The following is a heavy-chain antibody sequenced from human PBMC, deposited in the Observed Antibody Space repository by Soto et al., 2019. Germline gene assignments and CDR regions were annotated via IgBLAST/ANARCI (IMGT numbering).Heavy chain of an antibody. V-gene: IGHV4-31*03. CDR2: VYYSGIT. Sequence: QVQLQESGPGLVRPSQTLSLTCTVSGGSISSGDYYWSWIRQHPGRGLEWIGYVYYSGITFYNPSLKSRLTISVDTSKNQFYLRLGSVTAADTAVYYCAREMSSRTWYPGDWGQGTLVTVSS. CDR1: GGSISSGDYY. J-gene: IGHJ4*02. D-gene: IGHD6-13*01. CDR3: AREMSSRTWYPGD.